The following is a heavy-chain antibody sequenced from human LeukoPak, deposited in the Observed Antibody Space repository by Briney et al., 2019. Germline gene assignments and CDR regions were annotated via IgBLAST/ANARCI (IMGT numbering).Heavy chain of an antibody. CDR3: AREDYGGLLYYYGMDV. J-gene: IGHJ6*02. D-gene: IGHD4-23*01. CDR2: IIPIFGIA. CDR1: GGTFSNYA. Sequence: SVKVSCKASGGTFSNYAISWVRQPPGLGLEWMGRIIPIFGIANYAQKFQGRVTITADKSTSTAYMELSSLRSEDTAVYYCAREDYGGLLYYYGMDVWGQGTTVTVSS. V-gene: IGHV1-69*04.